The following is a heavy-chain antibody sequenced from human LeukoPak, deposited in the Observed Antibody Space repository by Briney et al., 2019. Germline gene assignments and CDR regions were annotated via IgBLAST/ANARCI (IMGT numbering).Heavy chain of an antibody. D-gene: IGHD2-2*01. V-gene: IGHV4-59*01. Sequence: SETLSLTCTVSGGSISSYYWSWIRQPPGKGLEWIGYIYYISRTNYTPPLRSRVTISVDTSKNQFSLKLSSVTAADTAVYYCASYVGYCSSTSCSNDDFDIWGQGTMVTVSS. CDR2: IYYISRT. CDR1: GGSISSYY. CDR3: ASYVGYCSSTSCSNDDFDI. J-gene: IGHJ3*02.